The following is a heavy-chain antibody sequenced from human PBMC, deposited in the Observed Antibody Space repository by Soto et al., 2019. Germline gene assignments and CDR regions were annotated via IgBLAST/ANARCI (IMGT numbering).Heavy chain of an antibody. CDR1: GGTLSGYY. Sequence: SETLSLTCTVPGGTLSGYYWTWIRQSAGGGLEWIGRIYSSGSTNYNPSLKSRVTISLDTSMSHFSLRLRSVSAADTAVYYWARGQRFSDWFDPWGQGTLVTVSS. CDR2: IYSSGST. D-gene: IGHD3-3*01. V-gene: IGHV4-4*07. CDR3: ARGQRFSDWFDP. J-gene: IGHJ5*02.